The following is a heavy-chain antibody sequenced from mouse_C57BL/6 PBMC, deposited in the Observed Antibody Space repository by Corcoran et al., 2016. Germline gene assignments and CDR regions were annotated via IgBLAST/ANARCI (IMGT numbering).Heavy chain of an antibody. V-gene: IGHV14-1*01. J-gene: IGHJ2*01. CDR2: IDPEDGDT. CDR3: TPYDYGTSYYFDY. CDR1: GFNIKDYY. Sequence: EVQLQQSGAELVRPGASVKLSCTASGFNIKDYYMHWVKQRPEQGLEWIGRIDPEDGDTEYAPKFQGKATMTADTSSNTAYLQLSSLTSEDTAVYYCTPYDYGTSYYFDYWGQGTTLTVSS. D-gene: IGHD1-1*01.